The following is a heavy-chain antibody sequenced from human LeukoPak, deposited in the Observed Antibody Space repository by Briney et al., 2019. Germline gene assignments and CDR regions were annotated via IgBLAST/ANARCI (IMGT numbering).Heavy chain of an antibody. J-gene: IGHJ4*02. V-gene: IGHV3-23*01. CDR1: GFTFNYYA. Sequence: GGSLRLSCAASGFTFNYYAMTWVRQAPGKGLEWVSSISGNGAGTYYADSVKGRFTISRDNSKNTLYLQMNSLRAEDTAVYYSVTGDGDFDYWGQGTLVTVSS. CDR3: VTGDGDFDY. CDR2: ISGNGAGT. D-gene: IGHD7-27*01.